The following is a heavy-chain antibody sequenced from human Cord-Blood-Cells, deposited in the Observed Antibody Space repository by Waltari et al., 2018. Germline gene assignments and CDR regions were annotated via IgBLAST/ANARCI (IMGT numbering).Heavy chain of an antibody. Sequence: QVQLQESGPGLVKPSETLYLTCTVSGYSISSGYYWGWIRQPPGKGLEWIGSIYHSGSTYYNPSLKSRVTISVDTSKNQFSLKLSSVTAADTAVYYCARGEADGSSSWYFDLWGRGTLVTVSS. V-gene: IGHV4-38-2*02. J-gene: IGHJ2*01. CDR2: IYHSGST. CDR3: ARGEADGSSSWYFDL. D-gene: IGHD6-6*01. CDR1: GYSISSGYY.